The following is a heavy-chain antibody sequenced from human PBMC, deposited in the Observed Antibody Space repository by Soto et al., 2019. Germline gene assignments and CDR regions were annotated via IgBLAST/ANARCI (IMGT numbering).Heavy chain of an antibody. CDR1: GFTFSDYY. CDR3: ARPNGESSDYYHGMDV. Sequence: QVQLVESGGGLVKPGGSLRLSCAASGFTFSDYYMAWIRQAPGKGLEYVSYISRDGDSMYYTDSVKGRFTISGDNAKKSLALQMDSLRAEDSAVSYRARPNGESSDYYHGMDVWGQGTTVTVSS. CDR2: ISRDGDSM. J-gene: IGHJ6*02. D-gene: IGHD3-10*01. V-gene: IGHV3-11*01.